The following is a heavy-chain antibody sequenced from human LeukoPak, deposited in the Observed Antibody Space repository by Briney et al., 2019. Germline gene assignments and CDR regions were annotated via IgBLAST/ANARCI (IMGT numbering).Heavy chain of an antibody. CDR2: ISNNGGYT. J-gene: IGHJ4*02. V-gene: IGHV3-23*01. CDR3: AREGYYGSGSPPSLYFDY. Sequence: QSGGSLRLSCAASGFTFSSSAMSWVRQAPGKGLEWVSAISNNGGYTYYADSVKGRFTISRDNSRSTLYLQMNSLRPEDTAIYYCAREGYYGSGSPPSLYFDYWGQGTLVTVSS. CDR1: GFTFSSSA. D-gene: IGHD3-10*01.